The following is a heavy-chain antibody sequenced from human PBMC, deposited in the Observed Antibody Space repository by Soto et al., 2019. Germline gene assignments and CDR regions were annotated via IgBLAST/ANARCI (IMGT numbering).Heavy chain of an antibody. Sequence: SVKVSCKASGGTFSRYAISWVRQAPGQGLEWMGGIIPIFGTANYAQKFQGRVTITADESTSTAYMELSSLRSEDTAVYYCARVAFTSLTVVYFDYWGQGTLVTVSS. J-gene: IGHJ4*02. CDR3: ARVAFTSLTVVYFDY. D-gene: IGHD2-2*01. CDR2: IIPIFGTA. V-gene: IGHV1-69*13. CDR1: GGTFSRYA.